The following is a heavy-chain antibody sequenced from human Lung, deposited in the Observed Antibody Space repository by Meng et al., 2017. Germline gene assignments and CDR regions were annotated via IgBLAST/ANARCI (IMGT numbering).Heavy chain of an antibody. Sequence: QVQIQRWGAGLLKPPETLSLTCVFSVGAFSDYYWSWIRQPPGKGLEWIGEINHSGSTNYNPSLESRATISVDTSQNNLSLKLSSVTAADSAVYYCARGPTTMAHDFDYWGQGTLVTVSS. CDR3: ARGPTTMAHDFDY. D-gene: IGHD4-11*01. CDR1: VGAFSDYY. CDR2: INHSGST. J-gene: IGHJ4*02. V-gene: IGHV4-34*01.